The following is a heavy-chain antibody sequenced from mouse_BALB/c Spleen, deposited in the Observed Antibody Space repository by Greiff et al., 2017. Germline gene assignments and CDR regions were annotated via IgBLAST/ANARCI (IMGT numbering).Heavy chain of an antibody. Sequence: QVQLKQSGAELARPGASVKMSCKASGCTFTSYTMHWVKQRPGQGLEWIGYINPSSGYTNYNQKFKDKATLTADKSSSTAYMQLSSLTSEDSAVYYCARDEDITTVVAHYAMDYWGQGTSVTVSS. CDR2: INPSSGYT. J-gene: IGHJ4*01. V-gene: IGHV1-4*01. CDR3: ARDEDITTVVAHYAMDY. D-gene: IGHD1-1*01. CDR1: GCTFTSYT.